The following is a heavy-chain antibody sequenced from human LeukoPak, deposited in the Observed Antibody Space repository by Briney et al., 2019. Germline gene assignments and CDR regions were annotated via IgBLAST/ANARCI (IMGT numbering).Heavy chain of an antibody. CDR1: GGSVSSGSYY. CDR2: MYYSGST. V-gene: IGHV4-61*01. Sequence: SETLSLTCTVSGGSVSSGSYYWSWIRQPPGKGLEWIGYMYYSGSTNYNPSLKSRVTMSVDTSKNQFSLKLSSVTAADTAVYYCARGYSSGWYFEAFDIWGQGTMVTVSS. J-gene: IGHJ3*02. CDR3: ARGYSSGWYFEAFDI. D-gene: IGHD6-19*01.